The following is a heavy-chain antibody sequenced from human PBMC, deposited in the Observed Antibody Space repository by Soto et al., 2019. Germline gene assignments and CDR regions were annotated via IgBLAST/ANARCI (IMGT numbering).Heavy chain of an antibody. CDR1: GFTFRSFG. CDR3: AKVLPATGIEGGGDAFDI. CDR2: ISYDGTNK. Sequence: PGGSLRLSCAASGFTFRSFGMHWIRQAPGKGLEWVALISYDGTNKYYADSVRGRFTISRDNSKHTLYLEMNTLRVEDTAVYYCAKVLPATGIEGGGDAFDIWGQGTMVTVS. V-gene: IGHV3-30*18. D-gene: IGHD1-26*01. J-gene: IGHJ3*02.